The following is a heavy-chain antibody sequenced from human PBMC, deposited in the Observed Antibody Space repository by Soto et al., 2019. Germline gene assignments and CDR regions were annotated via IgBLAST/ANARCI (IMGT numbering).Heavy chain of an antibody. CDR2: IYYSGST. V-gene: IGHV4-30-4*01. CDR1: GGSISSGDYY. J-gene: IGHJ5*02. Sequence: QVQLQESGPGLVKPSQTLSLTCTVSGGSISSGDYYWSWIRQPPGKGLEWIGYIYYSGSTYYNPSLKSRVTISVDTSKNQFSLKLSSMTAADTAVYYCASSVVTLPNWFDPWGQGTLVTVSS. D-gene: IGHD2-21*02. CDR3: ASSVVTLPNWFDP.